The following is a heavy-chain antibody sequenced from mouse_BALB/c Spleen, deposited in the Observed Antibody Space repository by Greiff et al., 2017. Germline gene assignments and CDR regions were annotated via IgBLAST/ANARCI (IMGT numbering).Heavy chain of an antibody. D-gene: IGHD2-1*01. CDR2: ISTYSGNT. Sequence: QVQLQQSGPELVRPGVSVKISCKGFGYTFTDYAMHWVKQSHAKSLAWIGVISTYSGNTNYNQKFKGKATMTVDKSSSTAYMELARLTSEDSAIYYCARKGDHGNYDAMDYWGQGTSVTVSS. CDR3: ARKGDHGNYDAMDY. J-gene: IGHJ4*01. V-gene: IGHV1-67*01. CDR1: GYTFTDYA.